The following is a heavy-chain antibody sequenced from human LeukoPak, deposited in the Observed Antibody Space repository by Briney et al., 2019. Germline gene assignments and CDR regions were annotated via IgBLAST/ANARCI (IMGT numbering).Heavy chain of an antibody. D-gene: IGHD6-13*01. CDR1: GFTFSHFW. J-gene: IGHJ4*02. V-gene: IGHV3-53*01. Sequence: GGSLRLSCAASGFTFSHFWMSWVRQAPGKGLEWVSVIYSGGSTYYADSVKGRFTISRDNSKNTLYLQMNSLRAEDTAVYYCARGVAAAVVDYWGQGTLVTVSS. CDR3: ARGVAAAVVDY. CDR2: IYSGGST.